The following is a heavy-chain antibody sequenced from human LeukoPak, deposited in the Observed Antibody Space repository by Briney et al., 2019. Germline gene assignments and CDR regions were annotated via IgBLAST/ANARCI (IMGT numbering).Heavy chain of an antibody. CDR3: ASRYSSSWYYYYYYMDV. D-gene: IGHD6-13*01. J-gene: IGHJ6*03. CDR2: IRYDGSNK. CDR1: GITFSSYG. V-gene: IGHV3-30*02. Sequence: GGSLRLSCAASGITFSSYGMHWVRQAPGKGLGWLAFIRYDGSNKNYADSVKGRFTISRDNAKNSLYLQMNSLRAEDTAVYYCASRYSSSWYYYYYYMDVWGKGTTVTVSS.